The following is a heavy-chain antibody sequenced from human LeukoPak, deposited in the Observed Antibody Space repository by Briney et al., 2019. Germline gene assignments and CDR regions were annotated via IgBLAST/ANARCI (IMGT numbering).Heavy chain of an antibody. CDR1: GGSISSSNW. CDR3: ARGGPRVLLWFGEFQFDY. D-gene: IGHD3-10*01. J-gene: IGHJ4*02. CDR2: IYHSGST. V-gene: IGHV4-4*02. Sequence: SETLSLTCAVSGGSISSSNWWSWVRQPPGKGLEWIGEIYHSGSTNYNPSLKSRVTISVDTSKNQFSLKLSSVTAADTAVYYCARGGPRVLLWFGEFQFDYWGQGTLVTVSS.